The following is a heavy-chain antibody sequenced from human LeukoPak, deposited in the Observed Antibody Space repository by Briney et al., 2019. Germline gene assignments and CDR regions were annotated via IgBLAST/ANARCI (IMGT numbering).Heavy chain of an antibody. CDR3: ARGRCGGDCPKAEYYFDY. D-gene: IGHD2-21*02. CDR2: INAGNGNT. CDR1: GYTFTSYA. V-gene: IGHV1-3*01. J-gene: IGHJ4*02. Sequence: ASVKVSCKASGYTFTSYAMHWERQAPGQRLEWMGWINAGNGNTKYSQKFQGRVTITRDTSASTAYMELSSLRSEDTAVYYCARGRCGGDCPKAEYYFDYWGQGTLVTVSS.